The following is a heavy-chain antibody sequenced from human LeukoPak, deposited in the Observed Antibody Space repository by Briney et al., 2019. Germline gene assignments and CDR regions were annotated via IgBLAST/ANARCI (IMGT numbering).Heavy chain of an antibody. J-gene: IGHJ4*02. Sequence: GGSLRLSCAASGFTFSSYAMHWVRQAPGKGLEWVAVISYDGSNKYYADSVKGRFTISRDNSKNTLYLQLNSLRAEDTAVYYCARVGPYSNLDYWGQGTPATVSS. V-gene: IGHV3-30-3*01. CDR2: ISYDGSNK. D-gene: IGHD4-11*01. CDR1: GFTFSSYA. CDR3: ARVGPYSNLDY.